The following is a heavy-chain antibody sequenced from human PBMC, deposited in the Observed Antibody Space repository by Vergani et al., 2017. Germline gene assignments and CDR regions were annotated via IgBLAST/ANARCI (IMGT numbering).Heavy chain of an antibody. CDR3: ARDDSSGYYSDY. V-gene: IGHV4-59*08. Sequence: QVQLEESGPGLVKPSETLSLTCTVSGGSFNTYYWSWIRQSPGKGLEWIGYIYSTGSTNYNPSLNSRVTISVDTSKNQFSLKLSSVTAADTAVYYCARDDSSGYYSDYWGQGTLVTVSS. D-gene: IGHD3-22*01. CDR1: GGSFNTYY. J-gene: IGHJ4*02. CDR2: IYSTGST.